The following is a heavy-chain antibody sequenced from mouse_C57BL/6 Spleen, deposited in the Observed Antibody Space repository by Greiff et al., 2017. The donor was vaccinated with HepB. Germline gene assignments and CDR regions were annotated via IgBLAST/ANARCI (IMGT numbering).Heavy chain of an antibody. CDR1: GFTFSDYG. Sequence: EVQRVESGGGLVKPGGSLKLSCAASGFTFSDYGMHWVRQAPEKGLEWVAYISSGSSTIYYADTVKGRFTISRDNAKNTLFLQMTSLGSEDTAMYYCARRYYGSSYGDDMDYWGQGTSVTVSP. J-gene: IGHJ4*01. D-gene: IGHD1-1*01. CDR2: ISSGSSTI. V-gene: IGHV5-17*01. CDR3: ARRYYGSSYGDDMDY.